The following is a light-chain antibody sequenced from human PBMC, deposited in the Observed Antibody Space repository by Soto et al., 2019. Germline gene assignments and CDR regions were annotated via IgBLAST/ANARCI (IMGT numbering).Light chain of an antibody. CDR1: QGIGNY. CDR3: QKYDSVPLT. V-gene: IGKV1-27*01. CDR2: VAS. J-gene: IGKJ4*01. Sequence: DIQMTQSPSSLSASVGDRVTIACRASQGIGNYLAWYQQRPGKVPKLLIYVASTLQSGVTSRFSGSGSGTDFTLTISSLQPEDVATYFCQKYDSVPLTFGGGTKVEIK.